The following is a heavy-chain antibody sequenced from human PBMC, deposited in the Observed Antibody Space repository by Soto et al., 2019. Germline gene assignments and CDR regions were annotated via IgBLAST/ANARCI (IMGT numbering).Heavy chain of an antibody. CDR3: ARESEDITSNCDY. V-gene: IGHV3-21*06. CDR1: GFTFTRYS. J-gene: IGHJ4*02. CDR2: ISSTTNYI. Sequence: PGGSLRLSCAASGFTFTRYSMNWVRQAPGKGLEWVSSISSTTNYIYYGDSMKGRFTISRDNAKNSLYLEMNSLRAEDTAVYYCARESEDITSNCDYWGQGTLVTVSS.